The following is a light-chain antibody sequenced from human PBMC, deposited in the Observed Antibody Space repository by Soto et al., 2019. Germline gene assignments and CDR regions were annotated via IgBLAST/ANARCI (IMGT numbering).Light chain of an antibody. J-gene: IGKJ4*01. V-gene: IGKV1-39*01. Sequence: DIQMTQSPSSLSASVEDRVSISCLASQSISTDLNWYQQKPGKAPNLLIFAASTLQSGVPSRFSGSGSGTDFTLTIRSLQPEDFATYYCQQSYTAPLTFGGGTKVDIK. CDR1: QSISTD. CDR3: QQSYTAPLT. CDR2: AAS.